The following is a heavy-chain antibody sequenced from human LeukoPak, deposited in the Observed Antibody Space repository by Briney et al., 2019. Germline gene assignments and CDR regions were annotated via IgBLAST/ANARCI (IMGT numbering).Heavy chain of an antibody. CDR3: AFGVIIHKFDY. J-gene: IGHJ4*02. CDR1: GYTFTSYG. V-gene: IGHV1-18*01. D-gene: IGHD3-10*01. CDR2: ISAYNGNT. Sequence: ASVKVSCEASGYTFTSYGISWVRQAPGQGLEWMGWISAYNGNTSYAQKLQGRVTMTTDTSTSTAYMELRSLRSDDTAVYYCAFGVIIHKFDYWGQGTLVTVSS.